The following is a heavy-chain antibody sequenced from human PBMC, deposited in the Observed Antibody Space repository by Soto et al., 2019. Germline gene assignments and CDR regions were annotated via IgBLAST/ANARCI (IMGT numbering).Heavy chain of an antibody. D-gene: IGHD3-22*01. Sequence: ASVKVSCKASGYTFTNYYIHWVRQAPGQGLEWVGLINPKTGTTNYAQKLQGRVTMTTDTSTSTAYMELRSLRSDDTAVYYCARAGETYYYDSSGYYDAFDIWGQGTMVTVSS. CDR3: ARAGETYYYDSSGYYDAFDI. CDR1: GYTFTNYY. V-gene: IGHV1-18*04. CDR2: INPKTGTT. J-gene: IGHJ3*02.